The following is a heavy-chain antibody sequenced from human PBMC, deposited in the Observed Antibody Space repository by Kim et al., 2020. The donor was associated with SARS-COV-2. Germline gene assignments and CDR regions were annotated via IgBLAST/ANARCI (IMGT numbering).Heavy chain of an antibody. Sequence: GESLKISCKGSGYSFTSYWIGWVRQMPGKGLEWMGIIYPGDSDTRYSPSFQGQVTISADKSISTAYLQWSSLKASDTAMYYCARRGYSYGYEAIGFDYWGQGTLVTVSS. CDR1: GYSFTSYW. J-gene: IGHJ4*02. D-gene: IGHD5-18*01. V-gene: IGHV5-51*01. CDR3: ARRGYSYGYEAIGFDY. CDR2: IYPGDSDT.